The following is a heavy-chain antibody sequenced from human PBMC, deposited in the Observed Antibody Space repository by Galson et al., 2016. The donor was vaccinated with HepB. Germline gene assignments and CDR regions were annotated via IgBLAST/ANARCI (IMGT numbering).Heavy chain of an antibody. CDR1: GYTFTTYA. D-gene: IGHD2-2*01. CDR2: INAGNGNT. CDR3: ARVQCISTSCYRRVGVWFDP. J-gene: IGHJ5*02. V-gene: IGHV1-3*01. Sequence: SVKVSCKASGYTFTTYAMHWVRQAPGQRLEWMGWINAGNGNTRYSQKFQGRVTITRDTSASTGYMELRSLRSEDTAVYYGARVQCISTSCYRRVGVWFDPWGQGTLVTVSS.